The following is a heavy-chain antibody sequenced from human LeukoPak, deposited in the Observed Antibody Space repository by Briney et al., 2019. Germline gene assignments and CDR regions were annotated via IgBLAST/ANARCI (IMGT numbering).Heavy chain of an antibody. CDR3: ARLRFLEWAAPGPYYYGMDV. D-gene: IGHD3-3*01. Sequence: SETLSLTCTVSGGSISSYYWSWIRQPPGKGLEWIGYIYYSGSTNYNPSLKSRVTISVDTSKNQFSLKLSSVTAADTAVCYCARLRFLEWAAPGPYYYGMDVWGQGTTVTVSS. J-gene: IGHJ6*02. CDR1: GGSISSYY. V-gene: IGHV4-59*08. CDR2: IYYSGST.